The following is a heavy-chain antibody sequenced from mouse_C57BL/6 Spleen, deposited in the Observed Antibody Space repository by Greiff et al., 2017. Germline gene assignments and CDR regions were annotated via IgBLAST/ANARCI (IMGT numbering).Heavy chain of an antibody. CDR3: ASSKTSYYFDY. CDR1: GYTFTSYW. Sequence: QVQLKQSGTELVKPGASVKLSCKASGYTFTSYWMHWVKQRPGQGLEWIGNINPSNGGTNYNEKFKSKATLTVDKSSSTAYMQLSSLTSEDSAVYYCASSKTSYYFDYWGKGTTLTVSS. V-gene: IGHV1-53*01. CDR2: INPSNGGT. J-gene: IGHJ2*01.